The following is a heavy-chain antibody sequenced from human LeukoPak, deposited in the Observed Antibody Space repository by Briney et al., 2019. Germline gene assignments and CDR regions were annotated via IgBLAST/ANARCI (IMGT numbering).Heavy chain of an antibody. CDR2: ISYDGSNK. D-gene: IGHD6-13*01. J-gene: IGHJ6*02. CDR1: GFTFSSYG. CDR3: ARVLQQLVPYYYYGMDV. V-gene: IGHV3-30*03. Sequence: GGSLRLSCAASGFTFSSYGMHWVRQAPGKGLEWVAVISYDGSNKYYADSVKGRFTISRDNSKNTLYLQMNSLRAEDTAVYYCARVLQQLVPYYYYGMDVWGQGTTVTVSS.